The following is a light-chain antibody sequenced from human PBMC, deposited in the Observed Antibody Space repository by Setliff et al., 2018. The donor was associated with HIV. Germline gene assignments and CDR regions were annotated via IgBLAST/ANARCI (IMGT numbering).Light chain of an antibody. CDR1: SSDVSAYSF. Sequence: QSVLAQPASVSGSPGQSITISCTGTSSDVSAYSFVSWFQQLPGAVPRLMIFDSNKRPSGVPDRFSGSKSGNTASLTISGLRPDDEADYYCCSYMGSYMYVFGTGTKVTVL. CDR3: CSYMGSYMYV. J-gene: IGLJ1*01. V-gene: IGLV2-14*03. CDR2: DSN.